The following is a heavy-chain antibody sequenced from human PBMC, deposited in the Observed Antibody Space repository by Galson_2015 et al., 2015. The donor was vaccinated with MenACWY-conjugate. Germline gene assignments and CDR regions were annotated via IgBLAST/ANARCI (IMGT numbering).Heavy chain of an antibody. D-gene: IGHD3-22*01. Sequence: SLRLSCAASGFTFSSYSMNWVRQAPGKGLEWVSSISSSSSYIYYADSVKGRFTISRDNAKNSLYLQMNSLRAEDTAVYYCASSTSYYYDSSPFGYWGQGTLVTVSS. J-gene: IGHJ4*02. CDR3: ASSTSYYYDSSPFGY. V-gene: IGHV3-21*01. CDR1: GFTFSSYS. CDR2: ISSSSSYI.